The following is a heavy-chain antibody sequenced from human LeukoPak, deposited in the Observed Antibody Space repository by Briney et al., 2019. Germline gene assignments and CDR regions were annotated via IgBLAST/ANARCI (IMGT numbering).Heavy chain of an antibody. CDR3: AKGESNWDYYFDY. CDR1: GFTYSSYA. J-gene: IGHJ4*02. Sequence: GGSLRLSCAASGFTYSSYAMSWVRQAPGKGLEWVSAISSSGGSTYYADSVKGRFTISRDNSKNTLFLQMNSLRAEDTAVYYCAKGESNWDYYFDYWGQGTLVSVSS. D-gene: IGHD7-27*01. CDR2: ISSSGGST. V-gene: IGHV3-23*01.